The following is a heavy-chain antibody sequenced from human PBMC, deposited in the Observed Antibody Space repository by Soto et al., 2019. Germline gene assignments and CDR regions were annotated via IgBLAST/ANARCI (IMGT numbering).Heavy chain of an antibody. CDR3: ARTLKRYNWNYDYYYYGMDV. J-gene: IGHJ6*02. D-gene: IGHD1-7*01. V-gene: IGHV4-59*01. CDR2: IYYSGST. CDR1: GGSISSYY. Sequence: SETLSLTCTGSGGSISSYYWSWIRKPPGKGLEWIGYIYYSGSTNYNPSLKSRVTISVDTSKNQFSLKLSSVTAADTAVYYCARTLKRYNWNYDYYYYGMDVWGQGTTVTVSS.